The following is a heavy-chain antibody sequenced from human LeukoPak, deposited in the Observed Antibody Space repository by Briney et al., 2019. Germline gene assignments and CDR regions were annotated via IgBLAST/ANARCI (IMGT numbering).Heavy chain of an antibody. CDR3: ARGHAPFDY. CDR2: IYHSGST. J-gene: IGHJ4*02. V-gene: IGHV4-59*01. CDR1: GGSISSYS. Sequence: PSETLSLTCTVSGGSISSYSWSWIRQPPGKGLEWIGYIYHSGSTNYNPSLKSRVTISPDTSKNQFSLKLSSVTAADTAVYYCARGHAPFDYWGQGTLVTVSS.